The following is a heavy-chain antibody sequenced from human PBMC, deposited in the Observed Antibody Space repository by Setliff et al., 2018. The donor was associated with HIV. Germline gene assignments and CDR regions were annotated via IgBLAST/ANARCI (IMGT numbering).Heavy chain of an antibody. CDR3: ARGLYGSGSFFFDS. J-gene: IGHJ4*02. CDR2: IYTSGNT. Sequence: KSSETLSLTCTVSGGSISNYFWSWIRQPAGKGLEWIGRIYTSGNTNYNPSLKSRVTMSVDTSKRQFSLKLTSVTAADTAVYYCARGLYGSGSFFFDSWGRGTLVTVSS. V-gene: IGHV4-4*07. D-gene: IGHD3-10*01. CDR1: GGSISNYF.